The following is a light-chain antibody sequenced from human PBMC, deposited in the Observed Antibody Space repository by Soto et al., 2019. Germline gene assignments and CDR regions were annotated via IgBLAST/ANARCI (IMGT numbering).Light chain of an antibody. CDR1: QSVSNNY. J-gene: IGKJ2*01. CDR2: GIS. CDR3: QQYGTTRYT. Sequence: EIVLTQSPGTLSLSPGEGVTLSCRASQSVSNNYLAWYQQKPGQAPRLLIYGISRRATGIPDRFSGSGSGTDFALTISRLDPEYSAVYYCQQYGTTRYTFGQGTKLEIK. V-gene: IGKV3-20*01.